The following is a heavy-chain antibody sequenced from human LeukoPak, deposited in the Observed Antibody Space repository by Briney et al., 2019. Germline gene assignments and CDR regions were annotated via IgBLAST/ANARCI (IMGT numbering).Heavy chain of an antibody. Sequence: GGSLRLSCAASGFTFSNAWMSWVRQAPGKGLEWVGRIKSKTDGGTTDYAAPVKGRFTISRDDSKNTLYLLMNSLKTEDTAVYYCTTFYDILTGYLGRDYWGQGTLVTVSS. CDR3: TTFYDILTGYLGRDY. D-gene: IGHD3-9*01. V-gene: IGHV3-15*01. CDR1: GFTFSNAW. J-gene: IGHJ4*02. CDR2: IKSKTDGGTT.